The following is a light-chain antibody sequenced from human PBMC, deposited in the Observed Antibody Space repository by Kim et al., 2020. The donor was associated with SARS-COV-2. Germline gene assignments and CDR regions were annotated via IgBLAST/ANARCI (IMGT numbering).Light chain of an antibody. CDR3: LQYNTYPWT. V-gene: IGKV1-6*01. CDR2: VAS. Sequence: ASVGDRVTFTCRASQDIGSLLGWYQQKPGKAPKLLIYVASTLQSVVPSRFSGSGSGTDFTLTISSLQPEDFATYYCLQYNTYPWTSGQGTKVDIK. CDR1: QDIGSL. J-gene: IGKJ1*01.